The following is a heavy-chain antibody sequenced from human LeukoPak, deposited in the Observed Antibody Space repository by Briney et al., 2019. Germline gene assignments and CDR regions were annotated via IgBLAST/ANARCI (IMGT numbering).Heavy chain of an antibody. Sequence: QSGGSLSLSYAASGFPFSSYAMSWVRQAPGKGLEWVSAISSSGGSTNYADSVKGRFTISRDNSKNTLYLQMNSLRAEDTAVYYCAKHRENYGDSCLDDYWGQGTLATVSS. CDR1: GFPFSSYA. D-gene: IGHD4-17*01. CDR3: AKHRENYGDSCLDDY. CDR2: ISSSGGST. J-gene: IGHJ4*02. V-gene: IGHV3-23*01.